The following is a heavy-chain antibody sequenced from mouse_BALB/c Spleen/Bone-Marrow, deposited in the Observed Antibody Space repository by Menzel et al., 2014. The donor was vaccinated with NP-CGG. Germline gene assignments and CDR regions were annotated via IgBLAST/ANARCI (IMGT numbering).Heavy chain of an antibody. CDR1: GFDFSRYW. J-gene: IGHJ4*01. CDR3: ARMRYGYYAMDY. D-gene: IGHD2-10*02. Sequence: EVMLVESGGGLVQPGGSLKLSCAASGFDFSRYWMSWVRQAPGKGLEWIGEINPDSSTINYTPSLKDKFIISRDNAKNTLYLQMSKVRSEDTALYYCARMRYGYYAMDYWGQGTSVTVSS. V-gene: IGHV4-1*02. CDR2: INPDSSTI.